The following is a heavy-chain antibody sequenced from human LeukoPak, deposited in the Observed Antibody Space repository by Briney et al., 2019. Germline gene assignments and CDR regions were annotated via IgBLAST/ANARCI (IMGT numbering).Heavy chain of an antibody. CDR2: IKQDGSQK. J-gene: IGHJ4*02. Sequence: GGSLRVSCTASGFTLSDYWMTWVRQAPGKGPEWVANIKQDGSQKYYVDSLRGRFTISRDNAKNSLFLQMNGLRAEDTAVYYCASGGGSSSRRSPIDYWGQGALVTVSS. CDR3: ASGGGSSSRRSPIDY. D-gene: IGHD6-6*01. V-gene: IGHV3-7*01. CDR1: GFTLSDYW.